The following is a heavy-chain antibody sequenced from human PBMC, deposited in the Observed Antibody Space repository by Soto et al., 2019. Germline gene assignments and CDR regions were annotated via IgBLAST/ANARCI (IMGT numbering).Heavy chain of an antibody. Sequence: PSETLSLTCTVSGGSISSYYWSWIRQPPGKGLEWIGYIYYSGSTNYNPSLKSRVTISVDTSKNQFSLKLSSVTAADTAVYYCARLEDGYNWYYFDYWGQGTLVTVSS. V-gene: IGHV4-59*08. CDR1: GGSISSYY. J-gene: IGHJ4*02. CDR2: IYYSGST. D-gene: IGHD5-12*01. CDR3: ARLEDGYNWYYFDY.